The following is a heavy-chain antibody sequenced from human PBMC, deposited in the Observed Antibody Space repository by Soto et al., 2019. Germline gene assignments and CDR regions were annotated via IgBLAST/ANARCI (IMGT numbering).Heavy chain of an antibody. V-gene: IGHV4-31*03. D-gene: IGHD1-20*01. Sequence: SETLSLTCTVSGGSISSGGYYWSWIRQHPGKGLEWIGYIYYSGSTYYNPSLKSRVTISVDTSKNQFSLKLSSVTAADTAVYYCARGVTGTKGPFDYWGQGTLVTVSS. CDR2: IYYSGST. CDR3: ARGVTGTKGPFDY. J-gene: IGHJ4*02. CDR1: GGSISSGGYY.